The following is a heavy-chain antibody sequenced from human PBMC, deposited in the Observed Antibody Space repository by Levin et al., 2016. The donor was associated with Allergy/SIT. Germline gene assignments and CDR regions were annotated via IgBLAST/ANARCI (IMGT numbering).Heavy chain of an antibody. CDR1: GFTLSGYW. Sequence: LSLTCAASGFTLSGYWLHWVRQAPGKGLTWVSRINNDGISTSYAGSVEGRFVVSRDNAKNMLYLQMNSLSVEDTAVYYCARLDRREDCTGGSCPPYYYYGLDVWGRGTTVIVSS. D-gene: IGHD2-15*01. J-gene: IGHJ6*02. CDR2: INNDGIST. CDR3: ARLDRREDCTGGSCPPYYYYGLDV. V-gene: IGHV3-74*01.